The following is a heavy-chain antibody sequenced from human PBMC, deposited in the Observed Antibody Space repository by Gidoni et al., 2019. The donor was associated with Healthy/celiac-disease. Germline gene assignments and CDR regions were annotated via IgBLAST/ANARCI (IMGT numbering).Heavy chain of an antibody. CDR1: GFTFSSYA. CDR3: AKDPTPRREQLAPHPPSGY. Sequence: EVQLLESGGGLVQPGGSLRLSCAASGFTFSSYAMSWVRQAPGKGLEWVSAISGSGGSTYYADSVKGRFTISRDNSKNTLYLQMNSLRAEDTAVYYCAKDPTPRREQLAPHPPSGYWGQGTLVTVSS. V-gene: IGHV3-23*01. CDR2: ISGSGGST. J-gene: IGHJ4*02. D-gene: IGHD6-6*01.